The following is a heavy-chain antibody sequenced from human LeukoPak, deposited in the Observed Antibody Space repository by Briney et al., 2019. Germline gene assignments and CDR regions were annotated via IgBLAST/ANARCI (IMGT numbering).Heavy chain of an antibody. Sequence: ASVKVSCKASGYTFTSYYMHWVRQAPGQGLEWMGIINPSGGSTSYAQKFQGRVTMTRDTSTSTVYMELSSLRSEDTAVYYCARLGLPMVRGVIITYYYYYYMDVWGKGTTVTVSS. CDR2: INPSGGST. D-gene: IGHD3-10*01. J-gene: IGHJ6*03. CDR1: GYTFTSYY. V-gene: IGHV1-46*03. CDR3: ARLGLPMVRGVIITYYYYYYMDV.